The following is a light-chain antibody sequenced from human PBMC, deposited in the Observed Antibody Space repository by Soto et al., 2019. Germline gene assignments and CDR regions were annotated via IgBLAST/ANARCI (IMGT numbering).Light chain of an antibody. CDR3: QQYYNWPRT. Sequence: EIVVTQSPATLSVSPGERATLSCGASQSIRNSVAWYQQKPGQAPRLLIYYKSTRATGIPARFSGSGSETELTLTISSLQSEDFAVYYCQQYYNWPRTFGQGTKVEIK. CDR1: QSIRNS. V-gene: IGKV3-15*01. J-gene: IGKJ1*01. CDR2: YKS.